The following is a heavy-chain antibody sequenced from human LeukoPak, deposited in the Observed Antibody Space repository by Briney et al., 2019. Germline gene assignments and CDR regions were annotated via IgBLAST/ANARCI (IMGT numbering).Heavy chain of an antibody. CDR1: GDSISTYY. D-gene: IGHD6-6*01. Sequence: PSETLSLTCTVSGDSISTYYWSWIRQPPGKGLEWIGYIDYSGSTAYNPSLNGRVAVSLDASKNQFSLKLSSVTAADTAVYYCARASAMGYSSSSARYNWFDPWGQGTLVTVSS. V-gene: IGHV4-59*12. J-gene: IGHJ5*02. CDR2: IDYSGST. CDR3: ARASAMGYSSSSARYNWFDP.